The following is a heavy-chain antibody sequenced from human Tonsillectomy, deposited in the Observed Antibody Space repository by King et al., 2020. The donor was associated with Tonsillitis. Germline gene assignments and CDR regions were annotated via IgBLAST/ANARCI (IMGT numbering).Heavy chain of an antibody. V-gene: IGHV3-64D*06. CDR3: VKGNYDGSGKYYFDY. Sequence: VQLVESGGGLVQPGGSVRLSCSASGLTFSTYYIVWVRQAPGKGLEFISAISSGGTSTYYVDSVKGRFTIARDNSKNTLYLQMSSLTSEDTAMYYCVKGNYDGSGKYYFDYWGQGTLVTVSS. CDR2: ISSGGTST. CDR1: GLTFSTYY. D-gene: IGHD3-10*01. J-gene: IGHJ4*02.